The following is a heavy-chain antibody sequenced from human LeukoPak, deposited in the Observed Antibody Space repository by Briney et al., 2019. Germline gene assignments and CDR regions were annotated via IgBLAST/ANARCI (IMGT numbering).Heavy chain of an antibody. CDR1: GGSISSYY. V-gene: IGHV4-59*12. D-gene: IGHD3-10*01. CDR2: IYYSGST. J-gene: IGHJ4*02. Sequence: SETLSLTCTVSGGSISSYYWSWIRQPPGKGLEWIGYIYYSGSTNYNPSLKSRVTISVDTSKNQFSLKLSSVTAADTAVYFCARDLSGSLYFDYWGQGVLVTVSS. CDR3: ARDLSGSLYFDY.